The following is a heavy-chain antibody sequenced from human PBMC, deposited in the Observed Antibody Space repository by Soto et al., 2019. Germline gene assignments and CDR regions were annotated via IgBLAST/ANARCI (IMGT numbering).Heavy chain of an antibody. CDR1: GYTLTNYA. CDR2: INTYNGNS. V-gene: IGHV1-18*01. J-gene: IGHJ4*02. D-gene: IGHD2-15*01. Sequence: QVQLVQSAAEVKKPGASVKVSGKASGYTLTNYAISWVRQAPGQGPEWMGWINTYNGNSNYAQKFQGRVTMTTDTSTNTAYMELRSLTSNDTAVYYCARDCTGGSCFCIYWGQGTLVTVSS. CDR3: ARDCTGGSCFCIY.